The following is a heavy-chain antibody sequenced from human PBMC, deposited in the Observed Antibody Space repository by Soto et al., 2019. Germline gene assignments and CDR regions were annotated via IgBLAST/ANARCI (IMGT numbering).Heavy chain of an antibody. V-gene: IGHV4-59*01. Sequence: SETLSLTCTVSGGSISSYYWSWIRQPPGKGLEWIGYIYYSGSTNYNPSLKSRVTISVDTSKNQFSLKLGSVTAADTAVYYSARVPTSIAARPPHYYYYMDVWGKGTTVTVSS. J-gene: IGHJ6*03. CDR2: IYYSGST. CDR1: GGSISSYY. D-gene: IGHD6-6*01. CDR3: ARVPTSIAARPPHYYYYMDV.